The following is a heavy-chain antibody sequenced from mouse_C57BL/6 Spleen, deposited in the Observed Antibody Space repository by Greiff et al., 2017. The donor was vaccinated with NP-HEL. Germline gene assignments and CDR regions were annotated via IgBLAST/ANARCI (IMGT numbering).Heavy chain of an antibody. CDR3: ARESQTGRGFAY. Sequence: VQLQQSGPGLVAPSQSLSITCTVSGFSLTSYGVHWVRQPPGKGLEWLVVIWSDGSTTYNSALKSRLSISKDNSKSQVFLKMNSLQTDDTAMYYCARESQTGRGFAYWGQGTLVTVSA. V-gene: IGHV2-6*03. CDR1: GFSLTSYG. D-gene: IGHD4-1*01. CDR2: IWSDGST. J-gene: IGHJ3*01.